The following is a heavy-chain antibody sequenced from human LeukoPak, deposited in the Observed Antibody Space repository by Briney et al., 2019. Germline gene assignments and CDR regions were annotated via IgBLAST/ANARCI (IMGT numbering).Heavy chain of an antibody. CDR2: IIPNSGGT. CDR3: ARGDYDTSGYKFDY. J-gene: IGHJ4*02. D-gene: IGHD3-22*01. CDR1: GYTFTGYY. Sequence: GASVKVSCKASGYTFTGYYMHWVRQAPGQGLEWMGRIIPNSGGTNSGQKFQGRHTMTRDTSISTAYMELSRLSSDDTAVYYCARGDYDTSGYKFDYWGQGTLVTVSS. V-gene: IGHV1-2*06.